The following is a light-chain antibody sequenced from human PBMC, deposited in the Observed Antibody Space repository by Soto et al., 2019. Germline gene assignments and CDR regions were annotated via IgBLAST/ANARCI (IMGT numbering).Light chain of an antibody. Sequence: EIVLTQSPATLCLSPGERATLSCRASQSVSSYLAWYQQKPGQAPRLLIYDASNRATGIPARFSGSGSGTDFTLTISSLEPEDFAVYYCQQRGDWPPITFGQGTRLEI. CDR1: QSVSSY. V-gene: IGKV3-11*01. CDR2: DAS. CDR3: QQRGDWPPIT. J-gene: IGKJ5*01.